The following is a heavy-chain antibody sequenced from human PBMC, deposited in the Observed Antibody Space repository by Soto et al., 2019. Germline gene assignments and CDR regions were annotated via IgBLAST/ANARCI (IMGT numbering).Heavy chain of an antibody. V-gene: IGHV1-3*01. CDR2: INAGNGNT. D-gene: IGHD2-15*01. CDR3: ARDGYCSGGSCYWSADNWFDP. J-gene: IGHJ5*02. Sequence: ASVKVSCKASGGTFSSYAISWVRQAPGQGLEWMGWINAGNGNTNYSQKFQGRVTITRDTSASTAYMELSSLRSEDTAVYYCARDGYCSGGSCYWSADNWFDPWGQGTLVTVSS. CDR1: GGTFSSYA.